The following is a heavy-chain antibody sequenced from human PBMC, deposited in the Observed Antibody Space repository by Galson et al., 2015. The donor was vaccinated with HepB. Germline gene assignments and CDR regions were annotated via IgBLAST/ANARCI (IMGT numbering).Heavy chain of an antibody. V-gene: IGHV1-3*01. CDR2: INAGNGNT. J-gene: IGHJ4*02. CDR1: GYTFTCYA. Sequence: SVKVSCKASGYTFTCYAMHWVRQAPGQRLEWMGWINAGNGNTKYSQKFQGRVTITRDTSASTAYMELSSLRSEDTAVYYCARSPQEMAEVDYWGQGTLVTVSS. CDR3: ARSPQEMAEVDY. D-gene: IGHD5-24*01.